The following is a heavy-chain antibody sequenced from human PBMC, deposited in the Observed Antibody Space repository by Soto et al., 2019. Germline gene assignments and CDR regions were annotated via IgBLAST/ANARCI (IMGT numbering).Heavy chain of an antibody. CDR2: ITAYNGKT. Sequence: GASVKVSFKASGYTFTEFGISWVLQAPCQWLEWMGWITAYNGKTYYAQKFQGRVTMTTDTSTSTAYMDLGSLTSDDTAVYYCAREWCSTTSCYGPDYWGQGTLVTVSS. V-gene: IGHV1-18*01. D-gene: IGHD2-2*01. CDR3: AREWCSTTSCYGPDY. CDR1: GYTFTEFG. J-gene: IGHJ4*02.